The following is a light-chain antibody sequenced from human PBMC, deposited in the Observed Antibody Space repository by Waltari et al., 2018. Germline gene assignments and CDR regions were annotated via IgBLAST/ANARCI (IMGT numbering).Light chain of an antibody. V-gene: IGKV3-11*01. CDR3: QHRSARPMYT. Sequence: EIVLTQSPATLSLSPGERATLPCRASQTIGTYLAWYQQKPGQAPRLLMYDASHRASGTPVRISGSASGTDFTLAISSLEPEDFAVYYCQHRSARPMYTFGQGTKLEIK. J-gene: IGKJ2*01. CDR1: QTIGTY. CDR2: DAS.